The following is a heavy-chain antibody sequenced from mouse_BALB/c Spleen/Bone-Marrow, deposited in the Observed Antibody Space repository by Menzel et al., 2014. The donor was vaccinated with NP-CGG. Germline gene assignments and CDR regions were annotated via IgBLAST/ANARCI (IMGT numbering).Heavy chain of an antibody. Sequence: VKLMESGPGLVAPSQSLSITCTVSGFSLSRYNVHWVRQPPGEGLEWLGMIWNGGSTDYNSALKSRLSISKDNSKSQVFLKMNSLQTDDTAMYYCARNYYGIPYYFDYWGQGTTLTVSS. CDR2: IWNGGST. V-gene: IGHV2-6-4*01. CDR3: ARNYYGIPYYFDY. CDR1: GFSLSRYN. J-gene: IGHJ2*01. D-gene: IGHD1-1*01.